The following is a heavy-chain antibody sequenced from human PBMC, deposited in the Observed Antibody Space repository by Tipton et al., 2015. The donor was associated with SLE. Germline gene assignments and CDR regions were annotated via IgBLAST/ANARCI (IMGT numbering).Heavy chain of an antibody. CDR3: ARDGGEAAAGIFNWFDP. V-gene: IGHV4-34*01. CDR2: VSHRGTT. J-gene: IGHJ5*02. CDR1: GGSFSGYY. Sequence: TLSLTCAVYGGSFSGYYWSWIRQPPGKGLEWIGEVSHRGTTNYNPSLDSRVTISLDRFNNQFTLKMTSVTAADTAVYYCARDGGEAAAGIFNWFDPWGQGTLVTVSS. D-gene: IGHD6-13*01.